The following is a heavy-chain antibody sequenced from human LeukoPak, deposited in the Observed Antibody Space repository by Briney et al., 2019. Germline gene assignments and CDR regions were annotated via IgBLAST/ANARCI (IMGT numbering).Heavy chain of an antibody. J-gene: IGHJ4*02. CDR2: IYYSGST. V-gene: IGHV4-59*08. Sequence: SETLSLTCTVSGGFISSYYWSWIRQPPGKGLEWIGYIYYSGSTNHNPSLKSRVNMSVDTSKNQFSLKLTSVTAADTAVYYCARQAGWGYNSGAIDYWGQGTLVTASS. CDR1: GGFISSYY. CDR3: ARQAGWGYNSGAIDY. D-gene: IGHD5-18*01.